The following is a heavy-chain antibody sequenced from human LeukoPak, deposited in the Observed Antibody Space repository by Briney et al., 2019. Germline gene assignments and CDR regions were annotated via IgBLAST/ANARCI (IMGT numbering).Heavy chain of an antibody. J-gene: IGHJ4*02. CDR2: IYSGDNT. Sequence: VGSLRLSCAASGFTVSSNYMSWVRQAAGKGLEWVSFIYSGDNTYYTDSVKGRFTISRDNSKNTLYLQMNSLRVEDTAVYYCARGRKYCSSTSSCYAGDFDYWGQGTLVTVSS. V-gene: IGHV3-66*01. CDR3: ARGRKYCSSTSSCYAGDFDY. D-gene: IGHD2-2*01. CDR1: GFTVSSNY.